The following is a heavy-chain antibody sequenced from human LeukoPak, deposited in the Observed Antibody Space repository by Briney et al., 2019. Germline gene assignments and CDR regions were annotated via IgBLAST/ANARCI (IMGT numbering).Heavy chain of an antibody. CDR1: GFTFGSYS. D-gene: IGHD1-1*01. Sequence: PGGSLRLSCAASGFTFGSYSMNWVRQAPGKGLEWVSSISSSSSYIYYADSVKGRFTISRDNAKNSLYLQMNSLRAEDTAVYYCARADWNDGGVDYWGQGTLVTVSS. CDR3: ARADWNDGGVDY. V-gene: IGHV3-21*01. J-gene: IGHJ4*02. CDR2: ISSSSSYI.